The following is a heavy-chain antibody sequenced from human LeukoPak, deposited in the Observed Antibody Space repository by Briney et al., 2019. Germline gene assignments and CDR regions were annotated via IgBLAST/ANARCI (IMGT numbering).Heavy chain of an antibody. CDR3: ARRAGTTLHFQH. D-gene: IGHD1-7*01. Sequence: SETLSLTCTVSGGSISSSSYYWGWIRQPPGKGLEWIGSIYYSGSTYYSPSLKSRVTISVDTSKNQFSLKLSSVTAADTAVYYCARRAGTTLHFQHWGQGTLVTVSS. CDR1: GGSISSSSYY. V-gene: IGHV4-39*01. CDR2: IYYSGST. J-gene: IGHJ1*01.